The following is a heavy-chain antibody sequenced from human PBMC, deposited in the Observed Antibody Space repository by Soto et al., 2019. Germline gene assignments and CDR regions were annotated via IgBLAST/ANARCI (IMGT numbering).Heavy chain of an antibody. J-gene: IGHJ6*02. Sequence: GGSLRLSCAASGFTFSTYAMNWVRQAPGKGLEWVSAISGGGGTTYSADSVKGRVTISRDNSKNTLYLQMNSLRAEDTAVYYCSKVSLGALTFTDYYYYGLDVWGQGTTVTVSS. D-gene: IGHD1-26*01. CDR3: SKVSLGALTFTDYYYYGLDV. CDR2: ISGGGGTT. CDR1: GFTFSTYA. V-gene: IGHV3-23*01.